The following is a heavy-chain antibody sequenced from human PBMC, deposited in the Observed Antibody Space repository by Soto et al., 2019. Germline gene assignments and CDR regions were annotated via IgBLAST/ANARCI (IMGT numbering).Heavy chain of an antibody. V-gene: IGHV4-30-4*01. J-gene: IGHJ5*02. CDR1: GGSISSGDYY. CDR2: IYYSGST. Sequence: PSETLSLTCTVSGGSISSGDYYFVCIRQPPWKGLEWIGYIYYSGSTYYNPSLKSRVTISVDTSKNQFSLKLSSVTAADTAVYYCARVAGYYPNWFDPWGQGTLVTVSS. CDR3: ARVAGYYPNWFDP. D-gene: IGHD3-16*01.